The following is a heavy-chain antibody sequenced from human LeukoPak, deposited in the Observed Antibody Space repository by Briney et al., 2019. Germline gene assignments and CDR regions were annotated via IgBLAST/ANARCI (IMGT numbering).Heavy chain of an antibody. CDR1: NYSIKTGYF. J-gene: IGHJ6*03. CDR3: ARTDYYYMDV. V-gene: IGHV4-38-2*02. CDR2: IYHRGST. Sequence: SETLSLTCTVSNYSIKTGYFWGWLPQPPGKGLEWIGTIYHRGSTYYNPSLKSRVTISVDTSKNQFSLKLSSVTAADTAVYYCARTDYYYMDVWGKGTTVTISS.